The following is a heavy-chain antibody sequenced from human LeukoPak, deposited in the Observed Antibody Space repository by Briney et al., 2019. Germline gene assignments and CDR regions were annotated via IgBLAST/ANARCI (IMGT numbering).Heavy chain of an antibody. V-gene: IGHV3-23*01. J-gene: IGHJ6*02. D-gene: IGHD1-26*01. CDR3: AKDLYSHSYYGLDV. Sequence: DSVKGRFTISRDNSKNTLYLQMNSLRAEDTAVYYCAKDLYSHSYYGLDVWGQGTTVTVSS.